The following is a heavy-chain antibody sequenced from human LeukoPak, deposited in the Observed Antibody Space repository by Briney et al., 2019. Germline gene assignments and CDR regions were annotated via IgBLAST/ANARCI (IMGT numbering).Heavy chain of an antibody. CDR1: GFTFSNYG. CDR3: AKIYYDFWSGYPYYFDH. D-gene: IGHD3-3*01. J-gene: IGHJ4*02. Sequence: GGSLRLSCAASGFTFSNYGMSWVRQAPGKGLQWVSGISSAGGNAFYADSVKGRFTISRDNSKSTLYLQMNSLRADDTAVHYCAKIYYDFWSGYPYYFDHWGQGTLVTVSS. V-gene: IGHV3-23*01. CDR2: ISSAGGNA.